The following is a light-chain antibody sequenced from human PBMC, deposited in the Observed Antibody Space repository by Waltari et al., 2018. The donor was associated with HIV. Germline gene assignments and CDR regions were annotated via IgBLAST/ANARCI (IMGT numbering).Light chain of an antibody. CDR3: MQALQTPIT. V-gene: IGKV2-28*01. Sequence: IVMTQSPLSLPVTPGEPASISCRSSQSLLHSNGYNYLDWYLQKPGQSPQVRMYLGSSRASGVPDRFSGSGSGTDFTLKISRVEAEDVGLYYCMQALQTPITFSQGTRLEIK. CDR2: LGS. CDR1: QSLLHSNGYNY. J-gene: IGKJ5*01.